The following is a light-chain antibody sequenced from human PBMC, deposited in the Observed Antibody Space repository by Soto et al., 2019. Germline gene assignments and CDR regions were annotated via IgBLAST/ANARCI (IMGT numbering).Light chain of an antibody. CDR1: SSDVGSYNL. J-gene: IGLJ3*02. CDR3: CSYAGSSNYLL. CDR2: EVS. V-gene: IGLV2-23*02. Sequence: QSVLTQPASVSASPGQSITISCTGTSSDVGSYNLVSWYQQHPGKAPKLMICEVSKRPSGVSNRFSGSKSGNTASLTISGLQAEGEADYYCCSYAGSSNYLLFGGGTKLTVL.